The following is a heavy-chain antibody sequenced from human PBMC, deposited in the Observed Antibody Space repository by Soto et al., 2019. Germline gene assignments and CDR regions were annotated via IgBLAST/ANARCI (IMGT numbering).Heavy chain of an antibody. D-gene: IGHD2-15*01. V-gene: IGHV3-21*01. J-gene: IGHJ3*02. CDR2: ISSSSSYI. Sequence: EVQLVESGGGLVKPGGSLRLSCAASGFTFSSYSMNWVRQAPGKGLEWVSSISSSSSYIYYADSVKGRFTISRDNAKNPLYLQMNGLRAEDTAVYYCARDWSGGGAFDIWGQGTMDTVSS. CDR1: GFTFSSYS. CDR3: ARDWSGGGAFDI.